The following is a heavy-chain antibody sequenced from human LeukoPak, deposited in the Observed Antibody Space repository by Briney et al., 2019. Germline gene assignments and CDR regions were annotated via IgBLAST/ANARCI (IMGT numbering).Heavy chain of an antibody. J-gene: IGHJ4*02. CDR1: GFTFSDYY. Sequence: GRSLRLSYAASGFTFSDYYMSWLSLEPRKWRECVASICDSGRTVYYADSVKGRFTICRDNAKNSVYLQMNNLRAEDTAVYYCARDRLGDYDHSGYYDKWGQGTLVTVSS. D-gene: IGHD3-22*01. CDR2: ICDSGRTV. V-gene: IGHV3-11*01. CDR3: ARDRLGDYDHSGYYDK.